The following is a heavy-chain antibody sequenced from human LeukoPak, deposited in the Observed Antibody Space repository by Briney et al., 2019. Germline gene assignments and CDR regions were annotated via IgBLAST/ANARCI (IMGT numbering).Heavy chain of an antibody. CDR1: GYTLTSYY. CDR3: ARGTLRYFDF. V-gene: IGHV1-46*01. Sequence: GASVTVSCKASGYTLTSYYMHWVRQAPGQGPEWIGVINPSDGSRTSYAQKIQGRVTMTRDTSMSTVTMELSSLRSEDTAVYYCARGTLRYFDFWGQGTLVTVCS. D-gene: IGHD3-9*01. J-gene: IGHJ4*02. CDR2: INPSDGSRT.